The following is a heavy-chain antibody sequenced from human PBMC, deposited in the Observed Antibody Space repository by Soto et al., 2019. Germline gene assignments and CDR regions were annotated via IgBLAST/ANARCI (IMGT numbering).Heavy chain of an antibody. CDR1: GGTIRRYC. CDR3: ATFLAPYAYHCYVNDV. Sequence: VSGGTIRRYCWRWIRQPPGKELEWIGYIYYSGSTNYNPSLKSRVTISVDTSKNQFSLKLSSVTAADTAVYSCATFLAPYAYHCYVNDVSTQGSSV. D-gene: IGHD3-3*01. CDR2: IYYSGST. V-gene: IGHV4-59*01. J-gene: IGHJ6*02.